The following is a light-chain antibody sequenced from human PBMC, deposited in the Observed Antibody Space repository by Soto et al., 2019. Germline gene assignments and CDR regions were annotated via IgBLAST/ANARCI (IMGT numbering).Light chain of an antibody. Sequence: DIQMTQSPSTLSASVGDRVTITCRASQSISSWLAWYQQKPGKAPKLLIYKASSLKSGVPSRFSGSGSGTEFTLTISSLQPDDFAAYYCQQCSSYPWTFGQGTKVEMK. V-gene: IGKV1-5*03. CDR3: QQCSSYPWT. CDR1: QSISSW. J-gene: IGKJ1*01. CDR2: KAS.